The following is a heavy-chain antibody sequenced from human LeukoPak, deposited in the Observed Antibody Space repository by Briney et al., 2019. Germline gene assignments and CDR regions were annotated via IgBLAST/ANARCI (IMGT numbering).Heavy chain of an antibody. CDR2: ISGSGGST. D-gene: IGHD1-1*01. Sequence: GSLRLSCAASGFTFSSYAMNWVRQAPGKGLEWVSVISGSGGSTYYADSVRGRFTISSDIFKNTLYLQMNGLRADDTALYYCAKGLERESRLDSWGQGTLVTVSS. V-gene: IGHV3-23*01. CDR1: GFTFSSYA. J-gene: IGHJ4*02. CDR3: AKGLERESRLDS.